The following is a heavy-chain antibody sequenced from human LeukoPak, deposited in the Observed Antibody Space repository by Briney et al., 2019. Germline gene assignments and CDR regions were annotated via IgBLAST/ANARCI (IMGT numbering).Heavy chain of an antibody. J-gene: IGHJ4*02. CDR1: GFTFSNYW. CDR3: TPDYYFEY. CDR2: IKSKTDGGTT. V-gene: IGHV3-15*01. Sequence: NPGGSLRLSCAASGFTFSNYWMSWVRQAPGKGLEWVGRIKSKTDGGTTDYAAPVKGRFTISRDDSRNTLYLQMNSLRTEDTAMYYCTPDYYFEYWGQGTLVTVSS.